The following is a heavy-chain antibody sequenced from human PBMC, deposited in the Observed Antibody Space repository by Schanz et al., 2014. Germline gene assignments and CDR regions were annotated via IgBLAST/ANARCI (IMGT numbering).Heavy chain of an antibody. Sequence: VQLVQSGGGVVQPGGSLRLSCAASGFIFSNFAMEWVRQAPGKGLEWVSAISGSGAGTYYADSVKGRFTISRDNAKNSLYLEMTSLRGEDTAVYYCARENLNWEAFDIWGQGTVVTVSS. CDR3: ARENLNWEAFDI. V-gene: IGHV3-21*04. D-gene: IGHD7-27*01. J-gene: IGHJ3*02. CDR1: GFIFSNFA. CDR2: ISGSGAGT.